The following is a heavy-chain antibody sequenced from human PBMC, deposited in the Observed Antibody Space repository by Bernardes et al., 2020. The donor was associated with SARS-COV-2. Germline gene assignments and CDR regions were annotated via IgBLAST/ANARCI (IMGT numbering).Heavy chain of an antibody. Sequence: GGTLRLSCAASGFTLNDYFMSWIRQAPGKGLESVSYLSSTATTIEYADSVKGRFTISRDNAKNSLFLQMNSLRAEDTAVYYCARVLYICGGSCQYYFDSWGQGALVTVSS. J-gene: IGHJ4*02. CDR1: GFTLNDYF. CDR2: LSSTATTI. D-gene: IGHD2-21*01. V-gene: IGHV3-11*01. CDR3: ARVLYICGGSCQYYFDS.